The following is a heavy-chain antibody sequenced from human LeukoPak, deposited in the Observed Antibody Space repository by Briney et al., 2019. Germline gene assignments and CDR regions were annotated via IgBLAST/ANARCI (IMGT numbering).Heavy chain of an antibody. V-gene: IGHV3-9*01. Sequence: PGGSLRLSCAASGFTFDDYAMRWVRQPPRNGREWVSGISWNSGSIGYADSVKGRFTISRDNAKNSLYLQMNSLRAEDTALYYCVKWLLPDYWGQGTLVTVSS. D-gene: IGHD3-22*01. CDR1: GFTFDDYA. CDR2: ISWNSGSI. CDR3: VKWLLPDY. J-gene: IGHJ4*02.